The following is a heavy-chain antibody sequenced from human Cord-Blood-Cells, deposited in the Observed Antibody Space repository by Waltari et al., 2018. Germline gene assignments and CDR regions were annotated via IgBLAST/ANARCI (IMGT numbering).Heavy chain of an antibody. CDR3: ARDLVVGATNYFDY. J-gene: IGHJ4*02. CDR1: GFTFRSYS. Sequence: EVQLVESGGGLVKPGGSLRPACAASGFTFRSYSMNWVRQAPGKGLEWVSSISSSSSYIYYADSVKGRFTISRDNAKNSLYLQMNSLRAEDTAVYYCARDLVVGATNYFDYWGQGTLVTVSS. CDR2: ISSSSSYI. V-gene: IGHV3-21*01. D-gene: IGHD1-26*01.